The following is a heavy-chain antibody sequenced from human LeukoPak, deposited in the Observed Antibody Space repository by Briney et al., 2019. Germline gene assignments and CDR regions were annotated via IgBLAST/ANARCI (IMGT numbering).Heavy chain of an antibody. CDR3: AREVGSSRAFDI. V-gene: IGHV3-11*05. CDR1: GFSFSDYH. D-gene: IGHD2-15*01. J-gene: IGHJ3*02. Sequence: AGGSLRLSCAGSGFSFSDYHMAWIRQTPGKGLQRVSFFDRGRDGKAHADSVKGRFTISRDNDKNSLYLLMNSLTAEDTAVYYCAREVGSSRAFDIWGQGTMVTVSS. CDR2: FDRGRDGK.